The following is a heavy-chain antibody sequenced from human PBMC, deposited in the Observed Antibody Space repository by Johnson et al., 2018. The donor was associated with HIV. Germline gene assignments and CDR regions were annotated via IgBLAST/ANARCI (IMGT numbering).Heavy chain of an antibody. CDR3: ARLRQEANGGADCHWAI. D-gene: IGHD2-21*02. J-gene: IGHJ3*02. Sequence: QVQLVESGGGVVQPGRSLRLSCAASGFTFSNFAMHWVRQAPGKGLEWVTFTSFDESNKYYADSVKGRFTISRDNSKNTLHLQMNSLNAEDTAMYYCARLRQEANGGADCHWAIWGQGTMVTVSS. V-gene: IGHV3-30*14. CDR2: TSFDESNK. CDR1: GFTFSNFA.